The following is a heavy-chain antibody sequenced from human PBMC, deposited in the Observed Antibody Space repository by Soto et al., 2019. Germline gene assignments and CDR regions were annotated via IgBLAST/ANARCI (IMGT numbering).Heavy chain of an antibody. J-gene: IGHJ5*02. V-gene: IGHV1-2*02. Sequence: ASVKVSCKASGYTFTGYYMHWVRQAPGQGLEWMGWINPNSGGTNYAQKFQGRVTMTRDTSISTAYMELSRLRFDDTAVYYCARDYPPDYYDSSSYYFGGWFDRRGQVPLVTFSS. CDR2: INPNSGGT. D-gene: IGHD3-22*01. CDR3: ARDYPPDYYDSSSYYFGGWFDR. CDR1: GYTFTGYY.